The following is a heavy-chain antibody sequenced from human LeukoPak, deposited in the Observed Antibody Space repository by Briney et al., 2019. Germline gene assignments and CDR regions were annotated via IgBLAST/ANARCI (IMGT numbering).Heavy chain of an antibody. D-gene: IGHD2-2*01. CDR1: GGSISSGDYY. J-gene: IGHJ4*02. V-gene: IGHV4-30-4*08. CDR2: IYYSGST. CDR3: ARVGGYCSSTSCYYYFDY. Sequence: SETLSLTCTVSGGSISSGDYYWSWIRQPPGKGLECIGYIYYSGSTYYNPSLKSRATISVYTSKNQFSLKLSSVTAADTAVYYCARVGGYCSSTSCYYYFDYWGQGTLVTVSS.